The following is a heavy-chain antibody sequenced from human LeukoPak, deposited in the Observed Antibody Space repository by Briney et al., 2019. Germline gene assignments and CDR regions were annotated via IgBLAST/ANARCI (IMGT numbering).Heavy chain of an antibody. CDR3: SSIVATISSPVRDY. D-gene: IGHD5-12*01. CDR2: IIPIFGTA. J-gene: IGHJ4*02. V-gene: IGHV1-69*05. CDR1: GCTFSSYA. Sequence: ASVKVSCKPSGCTFSSYAISWVRQAPGQGLEWMGGIIPIFGTANYAQKFQGRVTITTDESTSTAYMELSSLRSEDTAVYYCSSIVATISSPVRDYWGQGTLVTVSS.